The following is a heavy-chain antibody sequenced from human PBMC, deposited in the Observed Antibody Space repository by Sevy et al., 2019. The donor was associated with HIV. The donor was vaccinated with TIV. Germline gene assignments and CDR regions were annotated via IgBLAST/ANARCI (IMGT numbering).Heavy chain of an antibody. J-gene: IGHJ5*02. CDR2: IGTAGDT. CDR1: GFTFSSYD. Sequence: GGSLRLSCAASGFTFSSYDMHWVRQATGKGLEWVSAIGTAGDTYYPGSVKGRFTISRENAKNSLYLQMNSLRAGDTAVYYCARSSGFNWFDPWGHGTLVTVSS. D-gene: IGHD3-22*01. CDR3: ARSSGFNWFDP. V-gene: IGHV3-13*01.